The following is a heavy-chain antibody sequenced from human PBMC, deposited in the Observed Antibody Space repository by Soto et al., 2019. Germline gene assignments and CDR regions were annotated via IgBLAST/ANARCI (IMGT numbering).Heavy chain of an antibody. D-gene: IGHD6-6*01. CDR2: IKSKTDGGTT. CDR1: GFTFSNAW. Sequence: PGGSLRLSCAASGFTFSNAWMNWVRQAPGKGLEWVGRIKSKTDGGTTDYAAPVKGRFTISRDDSKNTLYLQMNSLKTEDTAVYYCGSSPSPDYYSYGMVVWGQGITVTV. J-gene: IGHJ6*02. CDR3: GSSPSPDYYSYGMVV. V-gene: IGHV3-15*07.